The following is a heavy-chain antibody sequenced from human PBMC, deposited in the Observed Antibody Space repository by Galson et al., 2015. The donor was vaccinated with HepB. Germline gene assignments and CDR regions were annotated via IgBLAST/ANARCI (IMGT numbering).Heavy chain of an antibody. V-gene: IGHV3-21*06. D-gene: IGHD3-16*01. CDR1: GFTFSTYS. Sequence: SLRLSCAASGFTFSTYSMNWVRQAPGKGLEWVSSISSSSSYIYYADSLKGRFTISRDNAKNSLYLQMNSLRAEDTAVYYCAKGLLSGGSFDYWGQGTLVTVSS. CDR3: AKGLLSGGSFDY. J-gene: IGHJ4*02. CDR2: ISSSSSYI.